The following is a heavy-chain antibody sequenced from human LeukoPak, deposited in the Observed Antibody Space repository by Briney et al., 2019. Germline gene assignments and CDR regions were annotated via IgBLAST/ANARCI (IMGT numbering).Heavy chain of an antibody. J-gene: IGHJ4*02. Sequence: GGSLRLSCAASGFTFSSYWVHWVRQAPGKGLVWVSRINGDGSSTSYADSVKGRFTISRDNAKNTLYLQMTSLRVEDTAVYYCARARPFGGYFDLWGQGTLVTVSS. D-gene: IGHD4-23*01. CDR3: ARARPFGGYFDL. CDR2: INGDGSST. V-gene: IGHV3-74*01. CDR1: GFTFSSYW.